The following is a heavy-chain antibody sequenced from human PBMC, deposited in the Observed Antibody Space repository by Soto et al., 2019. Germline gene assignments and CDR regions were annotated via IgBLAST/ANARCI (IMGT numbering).Heavy chain of an antibody. Sequence: PSETLSLTCAVYGGPFSGYYWSWIRQPPGKGLEWIGEINHSGSTNYNPSLKSRVTISVDTSKNQSSLKLSSVTAADTAVYYCARGRDYYDSSGYFSFDYSGQGTLVTVSS. J-gene: IGHJ4*02. D-gene: IGHD3-22*01. V-gene: IGHV4-34*01. CDR1: GGPFSGYY. CDR2: INHSGST. CDR3: ARGRDYYDSSGYFSFDY.